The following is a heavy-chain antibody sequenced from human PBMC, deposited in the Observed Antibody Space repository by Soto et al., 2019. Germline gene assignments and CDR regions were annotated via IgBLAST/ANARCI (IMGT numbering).Heavy chain of an antibody. Sequence: PGGSLRLSCAASRFTFRTYWMTWVRQAPGKGLEWVANINQDGSEKYYMDSVKGRFTISRDNAKNSLYLQMTSLRAEDTAVYHCAGGNALDVWGQGTTVTVSS. CDR3: AGGNALDV. V-gene: IGHV3-7*01. CDR2: INQDGSEK. CDR1: RFTFRTYW. J-gene: IGHJ6*02.